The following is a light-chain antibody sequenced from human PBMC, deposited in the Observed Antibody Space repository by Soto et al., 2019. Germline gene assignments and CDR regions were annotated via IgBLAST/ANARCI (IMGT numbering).Light chain of an antibody. CDR1: QTVDIY. V-gene: IGKV3-11*01. J-gene: IGKJ5*01. Sequence: EIVLTQSPDTLSLSPGEGASLSCRTSQTVDIYLNWYQQKPGQAPRLLISDASNRATGIPARFSGSGSGTDFTLTISSLEPEDFAIYYCQQRKHWPPIIFGQGTRLEI. CDR2: DAS. CDR3: QQRKHWPPII.